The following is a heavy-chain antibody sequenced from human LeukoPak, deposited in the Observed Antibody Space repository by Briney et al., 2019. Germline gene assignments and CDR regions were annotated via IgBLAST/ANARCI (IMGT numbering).Heavy chain of an antibody. CDR2: ISGSGAGK. J-gene: IGHJ3*02. CDR3: ARDNEYCGGDCYHGFDI. Sequence: PGGSLRLSCAASGFTFSTYAMTWVRQAPGMGLEWVSSISGSGAGKFYAAPVRGRFTTSRDNSKNSLYLQMNSLRAEDTAVYYCARDNEYCGGDCYHGFDIWGQGTMVTVSS. CDR1: GFTFSTYA. V-gene: IGHV3-23*01. D-gene: IGHD2-21*02.